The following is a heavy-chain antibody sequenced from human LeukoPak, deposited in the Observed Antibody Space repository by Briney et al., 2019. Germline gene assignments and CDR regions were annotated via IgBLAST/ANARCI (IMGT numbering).Heavy chain of an antibody. CDR1: GFTFDDYG. Sequence: GGSLRLSCAASGFTFDDYGMSWVRQAPGKGLEWVSGINWNGGSTGYADSVKGRFTISRDSAKNSLYLQMNSLRAEDTALYYCARDSHDYGGNYFDYWGQGTLVTVSS. CDR3: ARDSHDYGGNYFDY. J-gene: IGHJ4*02. V-gene: IGHV3-20*04. D-gene: IGHD4-23*01. CDR2: INWNGGST.